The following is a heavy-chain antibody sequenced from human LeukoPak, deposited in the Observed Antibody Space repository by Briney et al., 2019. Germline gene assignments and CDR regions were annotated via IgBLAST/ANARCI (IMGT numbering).Heavy chain of an antibody. D-gene: IGHD4-23*01. V-gene: IGHV1-46*01. CDR3: ARDNSVEDTAWWFDP. CDR1: GYTFSNYY. CDR2: INPTAGNT. J-gene: IGHJ5*02. Sequence: ASVKVSCKASGYTFSNYYLHWVRQAPGQGLEWMGLINPTAGNTYYAQRFQGRVTITADESTSTAYMELSSLRSEDTAVYYCARDNSVEDTAWWFDPWGQGTLVTVSS.